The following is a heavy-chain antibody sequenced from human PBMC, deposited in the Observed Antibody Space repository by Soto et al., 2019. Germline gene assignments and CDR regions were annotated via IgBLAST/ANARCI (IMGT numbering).Heavy chain of an antibody. CDR2: MNPNSDNT. Sequence: ASVKVSCKASGYTFTSYYINWVRQATGQGLEWMGWMNPNSDNTGYAQKFQGRVTMTRNTSISTAYMELSSLRSEDTAVYYCARGNRYYDFWSGLDYYYYYGMDVWGQGTTVTVSS. CDR1: GYTFTSYY. D-gene: IGHD3-3*01. CDR3: ARGNRYYDFWSGLDYYYYYGMDV. J-gene: IGHJ6*02. V-gene: IGHV1-8*01.